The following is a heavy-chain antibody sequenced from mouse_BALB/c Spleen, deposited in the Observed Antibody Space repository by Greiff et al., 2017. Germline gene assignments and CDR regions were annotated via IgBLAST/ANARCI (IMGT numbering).Heavy chain of an antibody. Sequence: DVKLVESGGGLVKPGGSLKLSCAASGFAFSSYDMSWVRQTPEKRLEWVAYISSGGGSTYYPDTVKGRFTISRDNAKNTLYLQMSSLKSEDTAMYYCARHGILRYGYAVDYWGQGTSVTVSS. CDR1: GFAFSSYD. CDR3: ARHGILRYGYAVDY. V-gene: IGHV5-12-1*01. J-gene: IGHJ4*01. D-gene: IGHD1-1*01. CDR2: ISSGGGST.